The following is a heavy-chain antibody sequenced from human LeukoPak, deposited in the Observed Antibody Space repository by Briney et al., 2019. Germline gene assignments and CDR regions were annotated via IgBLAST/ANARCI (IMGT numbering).Heavy chain of an antibody. V-gene: IGHV3-30*01. D-gene: IGHD1-26*01. CDR1: GFTLTDHS. CDR2: ASSDEMTT. Sequence: PGGSLRLSCVASGFTLTDHSMHWVRQPPGKGLEWVAVASSDEMTTFYGDSVKGRFTISRDNSKNTVYLQINSLRDEDTAVYYCARERQLGATPFDYWGQGTLVTVSS. J-gene: IGHJ4*02. CDR3: ARERQLGATPFDY.